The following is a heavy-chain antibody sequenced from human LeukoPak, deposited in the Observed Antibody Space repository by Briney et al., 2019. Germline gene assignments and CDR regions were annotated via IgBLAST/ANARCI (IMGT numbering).Heavy chain of an antibody. CDR3: AKVWGNSFDY. Sequence: GGSLRLSCAASGFSFRSYNMNWVRQAPGKGLEWVSYISSDTNTIYYADSVRGRFTISRDNAKMSLYLQMNSLRAEDTAVYYCAKVWGNSFDYWGQGTLVTVSS. D-gene: IGHD3-16*01. CDR1: GFSFRSYN. V-gene: IGHV3-48*04. J-gene: IGHJ4*02. CDR2: ISSDTNTI.